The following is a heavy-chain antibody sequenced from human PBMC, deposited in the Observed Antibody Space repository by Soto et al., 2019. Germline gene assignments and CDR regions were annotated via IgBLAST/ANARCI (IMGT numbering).Heavy chain of an antibody. V-gene: IGHV4-34*01. CDR1: GGSFSGYY. CDR2: INHSGST. Sequence: QVQLQQWGAGLLKPSETLSLTCAVYGGSFSGYYWSWIRQPPGKGLEWIGEINHSGSTNYNPSLKSRVTISVDTSKNQFSLKLSSVTAADTAVYYCARGVGEWELGAAFDIWGQGTMVTVSS. CDR3: ARGVGEWELGAAFDI. D-gene: IGHD1-26*01. J-gene: IGHJ3*02.